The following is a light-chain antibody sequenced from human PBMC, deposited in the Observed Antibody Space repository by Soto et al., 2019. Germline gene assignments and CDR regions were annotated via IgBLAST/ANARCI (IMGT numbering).Light chain of an antibody. Sequence: DIQMTQSPSTLSASVGDRVSITCGASQSIGRWLAWYQQKSGKAPNLLIYDVSSLGSGVPSRFSGSGSGTEFTLTISSLQPDDFATYYCQHYNDYVVWTFGQGTKVDIK. J-gene: IGKJ1*01. CDR3: QHYNDYVVWT. CDR2: DVS. CDR1: QSIGRW. V-gene: IGKV1-5*01.